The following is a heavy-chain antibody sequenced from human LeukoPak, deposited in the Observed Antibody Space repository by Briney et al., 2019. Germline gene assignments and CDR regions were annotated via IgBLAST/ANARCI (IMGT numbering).Heavy chain of an antibody. Sequence: GGSLRLSCAASGFTFSTYSMNRVRQAPGKGLEWVSSISSTSSYICYADPVKGRFTISRDNAKNSVYLHMNSLRAEDTAVYYCATDPSGNDYHWGQGTLVTVSS. CDR3: ATDPSGNDYH. CDR2: ISSTSSYI. V-gene: IGHV3-21*01. J-gene: IGHJ4*02. CDR1: GFTFSTYS. D-gene: IGHD5-12*01.